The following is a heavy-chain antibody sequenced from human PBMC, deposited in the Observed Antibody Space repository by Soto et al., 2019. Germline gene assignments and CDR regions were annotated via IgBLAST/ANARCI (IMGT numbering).Heavy chain of an antibody. J-gene: IGHJ6*02. CDR1: GFTFTSSA. CDR3: AAEGSAGYYYYYYGMDV. CDR2: IVVGSGNT. V-gene: IGHV1-58*01. D-gene: IGHD6-6*01. Sequence: GASVKVSCKASGFTFTSSAVQWVRQARGQRLEWIGWIVVGSGNTNYAQKFQERVTITRDMSTSTAYMELSSLRSEDTAVYYCAAEGSAGYYYYYYGMDVWAKGPRSPSP.